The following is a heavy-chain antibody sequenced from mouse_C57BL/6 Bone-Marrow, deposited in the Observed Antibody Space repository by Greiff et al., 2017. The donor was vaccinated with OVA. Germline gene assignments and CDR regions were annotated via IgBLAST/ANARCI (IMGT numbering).Heavy chain of an antibody. CDR2: IWWDDDK. D-gene: IGHD2-4*01. V-gene: IGHV8-8*01. J-gene: IGHJ2*01. CDR1: GFSLSTFGMG. CDR3: ARSSIYYDYDEDY. Sequence: QVTLKVSGPGILQPSQTLSLTCSFSGFSLSTFGMGVGWIRQPSGKGLEWLAHIWWDDDKYYNPALRSRLTISKDTSKNQVFLKIATVDTEDTATYYYARSSIYYDYDEDYWGQGTTLTVSS.